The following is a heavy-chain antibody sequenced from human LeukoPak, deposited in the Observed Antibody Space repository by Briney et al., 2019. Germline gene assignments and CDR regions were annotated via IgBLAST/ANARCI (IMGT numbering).Heavy chain of an antibody. J-gene: IGHJ5*02. D-gene: IGHD3-10*01. V-gene: IGHV4-34*01. Sequence: PSETLSLTCAVYGGSFSGYYWSWIRQPPGKGLEGIGEINHSGSTNYNPSLKSRVTISVDTSKNQFSLKLSSVTAADTAVYYCARGKKLLWFGELLAHRYNWFDPWGQGTLVTVSS. CDR2: INHSGST. CDR1: GGSFSGYY. CDR3: ARGKKLLWFGELLAHRYNWFDP.